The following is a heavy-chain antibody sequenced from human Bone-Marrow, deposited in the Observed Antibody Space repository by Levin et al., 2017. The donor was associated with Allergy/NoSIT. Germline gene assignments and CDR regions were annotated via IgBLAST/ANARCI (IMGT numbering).Heavy chain of an antibody. Sequence: SETLSLTCAVSGGSISSSNWWSWVRQPPGKGLEWIGEIGEISHSGRINYNSSLKSRVTISVDKSKNQFSLKLSSVTAADTALYYCARLGYSTGWGGFDYWGRGTLVTVSS. CDR3: ARLGYSTGWGGFDY. V-gene: IGHV4-4*02. D-gene: IGHD6-19*01. CDR1: GGSISSSNW. CDR2: IGEISHSGRI. J-gene: IGHJ4*02.